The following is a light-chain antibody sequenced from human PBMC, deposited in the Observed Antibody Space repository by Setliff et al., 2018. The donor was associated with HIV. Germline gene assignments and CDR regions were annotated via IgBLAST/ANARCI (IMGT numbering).Light chain of an antibody. Sequence: QSALTQPPSASGCLGQSVTISCTGTRNDVGRYNFVSWYRQYPGKAPKLLIYEVNKRPSGVPDRFSGSKSGNTASLTVSGLQVEDEADYYCSSYGGSDNLAIFGGGTQLTVL. CDR3: SSYGGSDNLAI. CDR1: RNDVGRYNF. V-gene: IGLV2-8*01. CDR2: EVN. J-gene: IGLJ2*01.